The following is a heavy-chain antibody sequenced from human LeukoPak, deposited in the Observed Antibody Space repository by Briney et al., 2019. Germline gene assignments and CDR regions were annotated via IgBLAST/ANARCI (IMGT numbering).Heavy chain of an antibody. V-gene: IGHV4-4*07. J-gene: IGHJ3*02. CDR1: GGTISSYY. CDR2: IYTSGST. Sequence: SETLCLSCTVSGGTISSYYLSWIRQPPGKGLEWIGRIYTSGSTNYNPSLKSRVTISVDTYKNQFSLKLSSVTAADTAVYYCARERGAAAVVSVDAFDIWGQGTMVTVSS. D-gene: IGHD2-15*01. CDR3: ARERGAAAVVSVDAFDI.